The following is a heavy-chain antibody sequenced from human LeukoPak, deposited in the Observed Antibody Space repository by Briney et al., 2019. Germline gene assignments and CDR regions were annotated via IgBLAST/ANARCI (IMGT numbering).Heavy chain of an antibody. CDR3: ARDYYDSSGYYYRYYYYGMDV. CDR2: ISAYNGNT. V-gene: IGHV1-18*01. D-gene: IGHD3-22*01. Sequence: ASVTVSCKASGYTFTSYGISWVRQAPGQGLEWMGWISAYNGNTNYAQKLQGRVTMTTDTSTSTAYMELRSLRSDDTAVYYCARDYYDSSGYYYRYYYYGMDVWGQGTTVTVSS. J-gene: IGHJ6*02. CDR1: GYTFTSYG.